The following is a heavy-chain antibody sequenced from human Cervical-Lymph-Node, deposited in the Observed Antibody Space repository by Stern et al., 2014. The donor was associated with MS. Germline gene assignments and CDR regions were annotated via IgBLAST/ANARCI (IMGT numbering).Heavy chain of an antibody. Sequence: QVQLQQSGPGLVKPSQTLSLTCAISGDSVSSNSAAWNWIRQSPSRGLEWLGRTYYRSKGSNDYAVSVKSRITINPDTSKNQFSLQLNSLTPEDTAVYYCAREAGYCSGGSCYRDYYYYGMDVWGQGTTVTVSS. CDR3: AREAGYCSGGSCYRDYYYYGMDV. D-gene: IGHD2-15*01. CDR1: GDSVSSNSAA. CDR2: TYYRSKGSN. J-gene: IGHJ6*02. V-gene: IGHV6-1*01.